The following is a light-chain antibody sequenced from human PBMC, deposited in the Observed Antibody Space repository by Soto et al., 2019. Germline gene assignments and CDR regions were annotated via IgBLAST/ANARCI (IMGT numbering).Light chain of an antibody. CDR1: SSNIGSNT. Sequence: QSVLTQPPSAAGTPGQRVTISCSGSSSNIGSNTVNWYQQLPGTAPKLLIYSDNQRPSGVPDRFSGSKSGTSASLAISGLQSEDEAHYYCAAWDASLTGWVFGGGTKVTVL. CDR3: AAWDASLTGWV. J-gene: IGLJ3*02. CDR2: SDN. V-gene: IGLV1-44*01.